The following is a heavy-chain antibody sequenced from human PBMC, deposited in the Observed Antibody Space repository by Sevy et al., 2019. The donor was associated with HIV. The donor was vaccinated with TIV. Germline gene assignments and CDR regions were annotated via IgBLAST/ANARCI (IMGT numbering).Heavy chain of an antibody. CDR1: GLTFSSYA. J-gene: IGHJ4*02. CDR2: TSYDGSKE. V-gene: IGHV3-30-3*01. CDR3: ARCLSGSGWYPADNYFDS. Sequence: GGSLRLSCAASGLTFSSYAMHWVRQAPGKGLEWVAVTSYDGSKEFYADSVKGRFTISRDNSKNTLYLHMNSLRAEDTAVYYGARCLSGSGWYPADNYFDSWGQGTLVTVSS. D-gene: IGHD6-19*01.